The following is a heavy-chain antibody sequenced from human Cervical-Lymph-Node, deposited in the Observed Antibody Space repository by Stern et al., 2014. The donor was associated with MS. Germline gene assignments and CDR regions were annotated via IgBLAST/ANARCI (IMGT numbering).Heavy chain of an antibody. J-gene: IGHJ4*02. CDR3: ARDSGTSARAFDS. CDR2: IDMGGTT. CDR1: GFNVSSNY. V-gene: IGHV3-53*01. Sequence: LGESGGGLIQPGGSLRLPCAASGFNVSSNYMSWVRQAPGKGLEWVSVIDMGGTTYNADYVKGRFTISRDSSTNMLYLQMHSLRAEDTAVYYCARDSGTSARAFDSWGQGTLLSVSS. D-gene: IGHD6-6*01.